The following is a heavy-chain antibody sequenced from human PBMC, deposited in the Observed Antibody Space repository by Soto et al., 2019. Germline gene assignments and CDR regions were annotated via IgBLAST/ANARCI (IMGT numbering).Heavy chain of an antibody. CDR2: ISGSGGST. J-gene: IGHJ4*02. V-gene: IGHV3-23*01. D-gene: IGHD2-2*01. Sequence: EVQLLESGGGLVQPGGSLRLSCAASGFTFSSYAMSWVRQAPGKGLEWVSAISGSGGSTYYADSVKGRFTISRDNSKNTLYLQMNSLRAEDTAVYYCAKDPPCSSTSCYVYTAMPKYFDYWGQGTLVTVSS. CDR1: GFTFSSYA. CDR3: AKDPPCSSTSCYVYTAMPKYFDY.